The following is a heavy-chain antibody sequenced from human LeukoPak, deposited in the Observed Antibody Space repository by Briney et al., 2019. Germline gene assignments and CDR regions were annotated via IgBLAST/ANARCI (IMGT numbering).Heavy chain of an antibody. J-gene: IGHJ4*02. D-gene: IGHD6-19*01. CDR3: AKNAGGWYYFDY. Sequence: GRSLRLSCAASGFTFYDYPMLWLAHATGKGLEWVSGIMLNSGSRGYADSVNGRFTISRDNAKNSLYLQMNSLRAEDTALYYCAKNAGGWYYFDYWGQGTLVTVSS. CDR1: GFTFYDYP. V-gene: IGHV3-9*01. CDR2: IMLNSGSR.